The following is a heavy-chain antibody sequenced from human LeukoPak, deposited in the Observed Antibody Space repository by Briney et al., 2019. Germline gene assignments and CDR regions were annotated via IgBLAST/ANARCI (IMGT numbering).Heavy chain of an antibody. CDR1: GFTVSSNY. V-gene: IGHV3-66*01. J-gene: IGHJ4*02. CDR2: IYSGGST. CDR3: ARDPEPAVAGRGYFDY. D-gene: IGHD6-19*01. Sequence: GGSLRLSCAASGFTVSSNYMSWVRQAPGKGLEWVSVIYSGGSTYYADSVKGRFTISRDNSKNTLYLQMNSLRAEDTAVYYCARDPEPAVAGRGYFDYWGQGTLVTVSS.